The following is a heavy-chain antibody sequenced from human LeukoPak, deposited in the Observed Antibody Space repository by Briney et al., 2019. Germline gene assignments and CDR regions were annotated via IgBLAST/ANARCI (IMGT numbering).Heavy chain of an antibody. CDR1: GFTFSSYA. J-gene: IGHJ4*02. CDR2: ISGSGGST. CDR3: AKSRGSGLFDF. Sequence: GGSLRLSCAASGFTFSSYAMSWVRQAPGKGLEWVSGISGSGGSTYYADSVKDRFTISRDNSKNTLYLQMNSLVAEDTAVYYCAKSRGSGLFDFWGQGTLVTVSS. D-gene: IGHD3-10*01. V-gene: IGHV3-23*01.